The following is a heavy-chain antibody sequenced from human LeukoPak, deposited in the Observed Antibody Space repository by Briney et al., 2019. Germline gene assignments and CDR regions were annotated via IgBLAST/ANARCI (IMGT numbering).Heavy chain of an antibody. D-gene: IGHD4-17*01. J-gene: IGHJ6*02. V-gene: IGHV3-13*01. CDR2: IGTAGDT. Sequence: GGSLRLSCAASGFTFSSYDMHWVRQATGKGLEWVSAIGTAGDTYYPGSVKGRFTISRENAKNSLYLQMNSLRAGDTAVYYCARAGFGDYSSIDYYYGMDVWGQGTTVTVSS. CDR1: GFTFSSYD. CDR3: ARAGFGDYSSIDYYYGMDV.